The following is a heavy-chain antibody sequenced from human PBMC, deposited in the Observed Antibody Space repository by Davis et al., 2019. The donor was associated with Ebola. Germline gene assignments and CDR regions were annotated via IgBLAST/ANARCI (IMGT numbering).Heavy chain of an antibody. V-gene: IGHV3-33*08. Sequence: GGSLRLSCAASGFTFSSYVMHWVRQAPGKGLEWVTLMWHDGSREYYADSVKDRFTISRDTSTNTLYLQMNSLRAEDTAVYYCAREGKYRDESRTFDYWGQGTLVTVSS. CDR1: GFTFSSYV. J-gene: IGHJ4*02. CDR3: AREGKYRDESRTFDY. D-gene: IGHD2-2*01. CDR2: MWHDGSRE.